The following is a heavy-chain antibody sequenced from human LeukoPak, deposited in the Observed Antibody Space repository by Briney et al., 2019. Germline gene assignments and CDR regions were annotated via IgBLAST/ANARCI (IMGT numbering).Heavy chain of an antibody. D-gene: IGHD3-3*01. CDR1: GFTFSSYA. CDR3: TTDFSHFNFSSGYYSY. V-gene: IGHV3-15*05. J-gene: IGHJ4*02. Sequence: GGSLRLSCAASGFTFSSYAMNWVRQAPGKGPEWVGRIKSNLDGGTTDFAAPVKGRFSISRDDLARTLYLQMNNLKADDTGVYYCTTDFSHFNFSSGYYSYWGQGSLVTVSS. CDR2: IKSNLDGGTT.